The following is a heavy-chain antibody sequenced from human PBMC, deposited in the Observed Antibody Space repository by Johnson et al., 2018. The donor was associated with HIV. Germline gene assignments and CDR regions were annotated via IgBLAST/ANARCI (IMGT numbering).Heavy chain of an antibody. Sequence: VQLVESGGGLVKPGGSLRLSCAASGFTVSSNYMSWVRQAPGTGLEWVSVIYSGGSTYYADSVKGRFTIPRDNAKNSLYLQMNSLRAEDTALDYCARGRTAAGFDAFDIWGQGTMVTVSS. J-gene: IGHJ3*02. V-gene: IGHV3-66*01. CDR3: ARGRTAAGFDAFDI. CDR2: IYSGGST. CDR1: GFTVSSNY. D-gene: IGHD6-13*01.